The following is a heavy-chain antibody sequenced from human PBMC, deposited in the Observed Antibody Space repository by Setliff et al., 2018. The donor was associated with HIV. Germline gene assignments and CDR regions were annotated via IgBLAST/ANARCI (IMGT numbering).Heavy chain of an antibody. J-gene: IGHJ5*02. CDR1: GYTFTSYG. CDR2: ISAYNGKT. V-gene: IGHV1-18*01. D-gene: IGHD1-26*01. Sequence: GASVKVSCKASGYTFTSYGISWVRQAPGQGLEWMGWISAYNGKTNLAQRFQGRLTVTTDSSTSTAYMELSSLRSEDTAVYYCASGVGATGWFDPWGQGTLVTVSS. CDR3: ASGVGATGWFDP.